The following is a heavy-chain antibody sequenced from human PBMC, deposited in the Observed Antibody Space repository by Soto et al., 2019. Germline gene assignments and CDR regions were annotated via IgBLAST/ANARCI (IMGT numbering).Heavy chain of an antibody. CDR1: GYTFTTYA. CDR2: INAGNGNT. J-gene: IGHJ4*02. Sequence: ASVKVSCKASGYTFTTYAMHWMRQYPGQRFEWMGWINAGNGNTKYSQKFQGRFTITRDTSASTAYMELSSLRSEDTAVYYCARVPGDYGDYYFDYWGQGTLVTVSS. CDR3: ARVPGDYGDYYFDY. D-gene: IGHD4-17*01. V-gene: IGHV1-3*01.